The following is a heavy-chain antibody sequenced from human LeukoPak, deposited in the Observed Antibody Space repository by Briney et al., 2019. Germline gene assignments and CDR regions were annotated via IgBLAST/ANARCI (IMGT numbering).Heavy chain of an antibody. J-gene: IGHJ5*01. Sequence: GASVKVSCKASGYTFTGYYMHWVRQAPGQGLEWMGWINLNSGGTNYAQKFQGRVTMTRDTSISPAYMELSRLRSDDRAVYCCASIGSSLFHFDCRGPGTLVTV. V-gene: IGHV1-2*02. CDR3: ASIGSSLFHFDC. CDR2: INLNSGGT. D-gene: IGHD1-26*01. CDR1: GYTFTGYY.